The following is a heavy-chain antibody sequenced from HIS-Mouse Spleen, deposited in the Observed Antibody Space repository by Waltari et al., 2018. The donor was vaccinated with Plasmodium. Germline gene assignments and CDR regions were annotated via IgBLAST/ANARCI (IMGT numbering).Heavy chain of an antibody. V-gene: IGHV4-59*01. D-gene: IGHD2-2*01. CDR2: IYYSGST. J-gene: IGHJ3*02. CDR1: GGSISSYY. Sequence: QVQLQESGPGLVKPSETLSLTCTVSGGSISSYYWSWIRQPPGKGLGWIGYIYYSGSTNYNPPLKSRVTISVDTSKNQFSLKLSAVTAADTAVYYCARDCSSTSCLDAFDIWGQGTMVTVSS. CDR3: ARDCSSTSCLDAFDI.